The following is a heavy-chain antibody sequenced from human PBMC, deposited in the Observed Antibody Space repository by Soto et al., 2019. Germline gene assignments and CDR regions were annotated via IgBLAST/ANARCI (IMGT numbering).Heavy chain of an antibody. D-gene: IGHD6-19*01. Sequence: QGHLVQSGAEVKRPGASVRVSCESSGYMFTSYFIHWVRQAPGQGLEWVGVSNPRDGTTTYAQKFQARITMTRDTSTTTVDMELSSLRSEDTAVYYCARDKDSSARPRAEFDYWGQGTLITVSS. V-gene: IGHV1-46*01. CDR1: GYMFTSYF. CDR2: SNPRDGTT. J-gene: IGHJ4*02. CDR3: ARDKDSSARPRAEFDY.